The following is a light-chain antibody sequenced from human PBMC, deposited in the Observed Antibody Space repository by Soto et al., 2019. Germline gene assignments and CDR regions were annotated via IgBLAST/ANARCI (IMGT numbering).Light chain of an antibody. CDR1: QSVSSY. CDR3: QQRSNWPRT. J-gene: IGKJ2*01. V-gene: IGKV3-11*01. CDR2: DAS. Sequence: DIVLTQSPATLSLSPGERATLSCRASQSVSSYLGWYQQKPGQAPRLLIYDASNRATGIPARFSGSGSGTDFTLTISSREPEDCAVYYCQQRSNWPRTFGQGTKLEIK.